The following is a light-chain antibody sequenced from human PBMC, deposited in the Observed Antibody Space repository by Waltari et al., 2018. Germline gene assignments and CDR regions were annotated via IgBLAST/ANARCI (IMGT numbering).Light chain of an antibody. CDR3: CSYAGSTSWV. J-gene: IGLJ3*02. V-gene: IGLV2-23*01. Sequence: QSALTQPASVSGSPGQSITIFCTGTSSDVGSYNLVSWYQQYPGKAPKLMIYEGSKRPSGVSKRFSGSKSGNTASLTISGLQADDEADYYCCSYAGSTSWVFGGGTKVTVL. CDR2: EGS. CDR1: SSDVGSYNL.